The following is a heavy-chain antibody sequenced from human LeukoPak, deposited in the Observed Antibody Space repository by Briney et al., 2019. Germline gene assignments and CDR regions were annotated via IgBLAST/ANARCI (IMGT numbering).Heavy chain of an antibody. V-gene: IGHV1-69*04. J-gene: IGHJ4*02. CDR3: ARVRYSGYDLGDSDY. Sequence: SVKVSCKASGGTFSSYAISWVRQAPGQGLEWMGRIIPILGIANYAQKFQGRVTITADKSTSTAYMELSGLRSEDTAVYYCARVRYSGYDLGDSDYWGQGTLVTVSS. CDR2: IIPILGIA. CDR1: GGTFSSYA. D-gene: IGHD5-12*01.